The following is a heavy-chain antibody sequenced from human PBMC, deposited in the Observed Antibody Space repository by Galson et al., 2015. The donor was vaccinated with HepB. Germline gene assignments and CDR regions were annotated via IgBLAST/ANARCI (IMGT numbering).Heavy chain of an antibody. CDR1: GFTFSSYS. D-gene: IGHD6-19*01. CDR2: ISSSSNTI. CDR3: TRVYSSGWTPDY. J-gene: IGHJ4*02. Sequence: SLRLSCAVSGFTFSSYSLNWVRQAPGKGLEWVSYISSSSNTIYYADSVKGRFTISRDNAKNAVYLQMNSLRAEDTAVYYCTRVYSSGWTPDYWGQRTLVTASS. V-gene: IGHV3-48*01.